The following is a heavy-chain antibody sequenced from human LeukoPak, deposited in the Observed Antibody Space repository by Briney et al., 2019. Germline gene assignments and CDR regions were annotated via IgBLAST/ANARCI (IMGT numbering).Heavy chain of an antibody. D-gene: IGHD4-11*01. CDR1: GYTFTGYY. CDR3: ARDNLDSYYYYGMDV. Sequence: ASVKVSCKASGYTFTGYYMHWVRQAPGQGLEWMGWINPNSGGTNYAQKFQGRVTMTRDTSISTAYMELSRLRSDDTAVYYCARDNLDSYYYYGMDVWGQGTTVTVSS. J-gene: IGHJ6*02. V-gene: IGHV1-2*02. CDR2: INPNSGGT.